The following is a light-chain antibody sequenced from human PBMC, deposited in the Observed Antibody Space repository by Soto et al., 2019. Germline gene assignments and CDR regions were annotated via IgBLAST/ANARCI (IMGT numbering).Light chain of an antibody. J-gene: IGKJ3*01. CDR2: GVS. V-gene: IGKV3D-15*01. Sequence: EIVMTQSPATLSVSPGERATLSCRASQSVSNNLAWYQQKPGQAPSLLLYGVSTRATGIPTRFSGSGSGTEFTHTINSLQSEDFAIYYCQQYNNWPRTFGPGTKVDFK. CDR3: QQYNNWPRT. CDR1: QSVSNN.